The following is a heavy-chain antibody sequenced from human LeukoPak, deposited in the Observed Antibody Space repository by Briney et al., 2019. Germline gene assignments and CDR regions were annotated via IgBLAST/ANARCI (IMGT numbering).Heavy chain of an antibody. CDR3: AKDYAFGGVARAFDI. CDR1: GFTFSSYG. V-gene: IGHV3-30*02. J-gene: IGHJ3*02. CDR2: IRYDGSNK. Sequence: GGSLRLSCAASGFTFSSYGMHWVRQAPGKGLEWVAFIRYDGSNKYYADSVKGRFTISRDNSKNTLYLQMNSLRAEDTAVYYCAKDYAFGGVARAFDIWGQGTMVTVSS. D-gene: IGHD3-16*01.